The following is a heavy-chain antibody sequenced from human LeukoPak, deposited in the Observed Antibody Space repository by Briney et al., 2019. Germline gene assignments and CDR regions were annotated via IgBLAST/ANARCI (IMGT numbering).Heavy chain of an antibody. CDR2: ISYDGSNK. CDR3: ARKLLTRVAQERRYYYYGMDV. Sequence: PGGSLRLSCAASGFTFSSYGMHWVRQAPGKGLEWVAVISYDGSNKYYADSVKGRFTISRDNSKNTLYLQMNSLRVEDTAVYYCARKLLTRVAQERRYYYYGMDVWGQGTTVTVSS. V-gene: IGHV3-30*03. J-gene: IGHJ6*02. D-gene: IGHD1/OR15-1a*01. CDR1: GFTFSSYG.